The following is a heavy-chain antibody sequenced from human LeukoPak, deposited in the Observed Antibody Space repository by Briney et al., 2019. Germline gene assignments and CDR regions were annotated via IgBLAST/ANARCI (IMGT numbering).Heavy chain of an antibody. CDR2: NYHSGNT. V-gene: IGHV4-39*01. Sequence: SETLSLPCTATGVTINRPNYIWGWSRQPPGQRMTRLGINYHSGNTYYNPSLKCRATISIATFKSHFPLRLTSVTAAHTAVYYCARHGNVVMMVPATGFDYWGQGNLVTVSS. CDR3: ARHGNVVMMVPATGFDY. D-gene: IGHD2-15*01. J-gene: IGHJ4*02. CDR1: GVTINRPNYI.